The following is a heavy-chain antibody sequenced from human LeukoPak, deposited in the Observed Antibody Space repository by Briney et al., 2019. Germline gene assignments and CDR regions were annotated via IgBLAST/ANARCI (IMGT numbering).Heavy chain of an antibody. J-gene: IGHJ4*02. CDR1: GFTFSTYV. CDR2: ISSNGDNT. CDR3: VRGTGY. Sequence: GALRLSCSVSGFTFSTYVMHWVRRAPGEGLEYVSAISSNGDNTYYADSVKGRFTISRDNSKNTLYLQMSSLRADDTAVYYCVRGTGYWGQGTLVTVSS. V-gene: IGHV3-64D*06.